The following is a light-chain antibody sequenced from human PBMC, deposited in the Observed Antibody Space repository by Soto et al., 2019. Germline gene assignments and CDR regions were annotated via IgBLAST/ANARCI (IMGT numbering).Light chain of an antibody. V-gene: IGKV1-5*03. CDR3: QHYNSYPWT. CDR2: GAS. CDR1: QNIDRW. J-gene: IGKJ1*01. Sequence: DIQMTQSPSTLSASVGDRVTITCRASQNIDRWLAWYQQKPGKAPNLLIYGASNLESGVPSRFSGSGSGTEFTLTISSLRPDDFATYYCQHYNSYPWTFGQGTNEEIK.